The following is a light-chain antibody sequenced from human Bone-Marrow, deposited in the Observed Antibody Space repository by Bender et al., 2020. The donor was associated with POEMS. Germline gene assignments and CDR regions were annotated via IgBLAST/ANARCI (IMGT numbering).Light chain of an antibody. CDR2: DVN. CDR1: SSDVGGYDY. V-gene: IGLV2-14*03. Sequence: QSALTQPASVSGSPGQSITISCTGTSSDVGGYDYVSWFQQHPGRAPRLMIYDVNKRPSGVSDRFSGSKSGNTASLTISGLQTEDEADYYCCSYAGTYTRYIFGSGTKVTVL. CDR3: CSYAGTYTRYI. J-gene: IGLJ1*01.